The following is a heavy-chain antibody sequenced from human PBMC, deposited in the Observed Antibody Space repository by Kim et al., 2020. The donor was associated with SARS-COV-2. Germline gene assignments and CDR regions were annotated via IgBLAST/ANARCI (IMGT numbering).Heavy chain of an antibody. D-gene: IGHD6-19*01. CDR3: SRDGDLDSSGKDAFDI. V-gene: IGHV3-7*01. J-gene: IGHJ3*02. CDR2: IKQDGNQK. CDR1: GFTFSSYW. Sequence: GGSLRLSCAASGFTFSSYWMTWVRQAPGKGLEWVANIKQDGNQKYYVDSVKGRFTISRDNAKNSLYLQMNSLRAADTAVYYCSRDGDLDSSGKDAFDIWG.